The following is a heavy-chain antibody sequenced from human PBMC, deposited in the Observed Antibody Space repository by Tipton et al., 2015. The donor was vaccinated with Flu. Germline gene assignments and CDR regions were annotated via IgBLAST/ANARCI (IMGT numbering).Heavy chain of an antibody. J-gene: IGHJ6*02. D-gene: IGHD4/OR15-4a*01. V-gene: IGHV5-51*01. Sequence: VQLVQSGREVKKPGESLRISCKGSGYIFSNYWLAWVRQVPGRGLEWMGIIYPGDSDTRYNAPFQGQVTISADKSTTTAYLRWSSLRASDSATYYCARHADGYDYGYRNGMDVWGQGTTVIVSS. CDR2: IYPGDSDT. CDR3: ARHADGYDYGYRNGMDV. CDR1: GYIFSNYW.